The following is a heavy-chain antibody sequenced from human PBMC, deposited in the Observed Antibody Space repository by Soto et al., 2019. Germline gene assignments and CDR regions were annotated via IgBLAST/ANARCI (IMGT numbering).Heavy chain of an antibody. CDR3: ARAEIVVVPAAIWFDP. J-gene: IGHJ5*02. D-gene: IGHD2-2*01. V-gene: IGHV1-2*02. CDR1: GYTFTGYY. CDR2: INPNSGGT. Sequence: ASVKVSCKASGYTFTGYYMHWVRQAPGQGLEWMGWINPNSGGTNYAQKFQGRVTMTRDTSISTAYMEPSRLRSDDTAVYYCARAEIVVVPAAIWFDPWGQGTLVTVSS.